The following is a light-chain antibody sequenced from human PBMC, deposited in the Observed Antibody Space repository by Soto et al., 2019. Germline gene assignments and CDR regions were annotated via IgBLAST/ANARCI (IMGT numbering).Light chain of an antibody. CDR3: MQALQTPT. Sequence: DIVMTQSPLSLPVTPGEPASISCRSSQSLLHSNGYNYLDWYLQKPAQSPQLLIYLGSNRASGVPDRFNGSGSGTDFTLKISRVEAEDVGVYYCMQALQTPTFGGGTKVEIK. CDR2: LGS. J-gene: IGKJ4*01. V-gene: IGKV2-28*01. CDR1: QSLLHSNGYNY.